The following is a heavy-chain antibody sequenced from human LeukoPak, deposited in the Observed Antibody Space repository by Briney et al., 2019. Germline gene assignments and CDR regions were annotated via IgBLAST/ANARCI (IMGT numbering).Heavy chain of an antibody. CDR2: ISGGGGST. D-gene: IGHD2-15*01. J-gene: IGHJ4*02. CDR3: AKGGGGYLDY. V-gene: IGHV3-23*01. CDR1: GFTFRGYG. Sequence: GGSLRLSCAASGFTFRGYGMNWVRQAPGKGLDWVSGISGGGGSTYYADSVKGRFTISRDNSKNTLYLQMNSLRAEDTVVYYWAKGGGGYLDYWGQGTPVTVS.